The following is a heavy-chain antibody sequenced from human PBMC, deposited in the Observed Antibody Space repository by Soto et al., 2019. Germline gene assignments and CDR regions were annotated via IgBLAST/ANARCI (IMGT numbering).Heavy chain of an antibody. D-gene: IGHD2-15*01. CDR2: IYYSGST. V-gene: IGHV4-59*01. Sequence: SETLSLTCTVSGGSISSYYWSWIRQPPGKGLEWIGYIYYSGSTNYNPSLKSRVTISVDTSKNQFSLKLSSVTAADTAVYYCARGTYCSGGSCYSDYYYYYYMDVWGKGTTVTVSS. CDR3: ARGTYCSGGSCYSDYYYYYYMDV. J-gene: IGHJ6*03. CDR1: GGSISSYY.